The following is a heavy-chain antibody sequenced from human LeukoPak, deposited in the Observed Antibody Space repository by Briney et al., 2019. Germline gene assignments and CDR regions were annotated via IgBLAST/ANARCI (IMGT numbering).Heavy chain of an antibody. V-gene: IGHV4-38-2*02. D-gene: IGHD3-22*01. CDR2: IYHSGST. J-gene: IGHJ4*02. CDR1: GYSISSGYY. CDR3: ARAPYYYDSSGYRGWGYYFDY. Sequence: SETLSLTCTVSGYSISSGYYWGWIRQPPGKGLEWIGSIYHSGSTYYNPSLKSRVTISVDTSKNQFSLKLSSVTAADTAVYYCARAPYYYDSSGYRGWGYYFDYWGQGTLVTVSS.